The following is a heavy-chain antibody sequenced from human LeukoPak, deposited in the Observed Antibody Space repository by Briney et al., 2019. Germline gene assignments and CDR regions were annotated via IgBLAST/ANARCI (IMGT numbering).Heavy chain of an antibody. Sequence: GRSLRLSCAASGFTFSSYAMHWVRQAPGKGLEWVAVISYDGSNKYYADSVKGRFTISRDNSKNTLYLQMNSLRGEDTAVYYCAREIAAPTGNWFDPWGQGTLVTVSS. D-gene: IGHD6-6*01. CDR2: ISYDGSNK. CDR3: AREIAAPTGNWFDP. CDR1: GFTFSSYA. V-gene: IGHV3-30-3*01. J-gene: IGHJ5*02.